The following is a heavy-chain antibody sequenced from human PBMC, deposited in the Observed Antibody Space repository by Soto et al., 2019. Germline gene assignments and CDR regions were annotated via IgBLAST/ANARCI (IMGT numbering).Heavy chain of an antibody. D-gene: IGHD2-2*01. CDR1: GFTFSTYS. V-gene: IGHV3-21*01. CDR2: ISSSGTYI. J-gene: IGHJ6*02. Sequence: GGSLRLSCAASGFTFSTYSMNWVRQSPGKGLEWVSSISSSGTYIHYADSLKGRFTISRDNAKNSLYLQMISLRAEDTAVYYCARDPSDCSSTSCWGYYALDVWGQGTTVTVSS. CDR3: ARDPSDCSSTSCWGYYALDV.